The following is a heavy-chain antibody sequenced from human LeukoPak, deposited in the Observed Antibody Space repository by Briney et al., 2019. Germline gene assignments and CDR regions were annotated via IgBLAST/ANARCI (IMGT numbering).Heavy chain of an antibody. V-gene: IGHV4-4*02. Sequence: PSETLSLTCAVSGGSISSSNRWSWVRQPPGKGLEWIGEIYHSGSTNYNPSLKSRVTISVDKSKNQFSLKLSSVTAADTAVYYCVTYYFDSSGPKKNYWGQGTLVTVSS. CDR3: VTYYFDSSGPKKNY. CDR1: GGSISSSNR. J-gene: IGHJ4*02. CDR2: IYHSGST. D-gene: IGHD3-22*01.